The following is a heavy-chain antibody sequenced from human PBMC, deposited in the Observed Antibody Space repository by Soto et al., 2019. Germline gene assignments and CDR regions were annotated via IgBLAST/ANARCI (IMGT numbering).Heavy chain of an antibody. V-gene: IGHV4-30-2*01. CDR1: GGSIGSGGYS. Sequence: LQLQESGSGLVKPSQTLSLTCDVSGGSIGSGGYSWSWIRQPPGKGLEWIGYIYQSGTTYYNPSLKSRVTMSLDRSKNQFSLKLSSVTAADTAVYYCAREDNWFDPWGQGTLVTVSS. CDR2: IYQSGTT. J-gene: IGHJ5*02. CDR3: AREDNWFDP.